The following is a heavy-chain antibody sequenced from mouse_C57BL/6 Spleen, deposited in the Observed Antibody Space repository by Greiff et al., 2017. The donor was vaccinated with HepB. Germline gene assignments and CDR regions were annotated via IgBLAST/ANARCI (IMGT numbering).Heavy chain of an antibody. V-gene: IGHV5-9*01. Sequence: EVMLVESGGGLVKPGGSLNLSCAASGFTFSSYTMSWVRQTPEKRLEWVPTISGGGGNTYYPDSVKGRFTISRDNAKNTLYLQMSSLRSEDTALYYCARREVTTDWYFDVWGTGTTVTVSS. CDR1: GFTFSSYT. CDR2: ISGGGGNT. J-gene: IGHJ1*03. D-gene: IGHD2-2*01. CDR3: ARREVTTDWYFDV.